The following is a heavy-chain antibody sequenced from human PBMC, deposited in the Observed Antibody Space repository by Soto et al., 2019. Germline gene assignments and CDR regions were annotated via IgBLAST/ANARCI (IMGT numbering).Heavy chain of an antibody. V-gene: IGHV4-39*01. CDR3: ARAFRGVIKIGSHYFDY. Sequence: PSETLSLTCTVSGGSISSSSYYWGWIRQPPGKGLEWIGSIYYSGSTYYNPSLKSRVTISVDTSKNQFSLKLSSVTAADTAVYYCARAFRGVIKIGSHYFDYWGQGTLVTVSS. D-gene: IGHD3-10*01. CDR1: GGSISSSSYY. J-gene: IGHJ4*02. CDR2: IYYSGST.